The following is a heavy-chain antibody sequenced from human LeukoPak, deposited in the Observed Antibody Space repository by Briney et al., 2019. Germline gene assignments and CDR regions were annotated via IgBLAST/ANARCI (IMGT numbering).Heavy chain of an antibody. CDR3: APRSISLQYYFDY. V-gene: IGHV3-30*02. CDR1: GFTFSSYG. CDR2: IRYDGNNK. J-gene: IGHJ4*01. Sequence: GGSLRLSCAASGFTFSSYGMHWVRQAPGKGLEWVAFIRYDGNNKYYAVSVKGRFTISRDNSKNTVYLQMNSLRGEDTAVYYCAPRSISLQYYFDYWGHGTLVTVSS. D-gene: IGHD2-2*01.